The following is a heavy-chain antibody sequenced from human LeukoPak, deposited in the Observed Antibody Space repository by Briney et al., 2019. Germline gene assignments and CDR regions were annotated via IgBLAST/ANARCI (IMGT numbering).Heavy chain of an antibody. CDR1: GFTFSSYA. J-gene: IGHJ4*02. Sequence: GGSLRLSCAASGFTFSSYAMSWVRQAPEKGLEWVSTISGSGGCTYYADSLKGRVTISRDDSKDTLYLQMNSRRAEDMAVYYCVKDLGRYRNNCFDYWGQGTLVTVSS. CDR2: ISGSGGCT. CDR3: VKDLGRYRNNCFDY. V-gene: IGHV3-23*01. D-gene: IGHD1-26*01.